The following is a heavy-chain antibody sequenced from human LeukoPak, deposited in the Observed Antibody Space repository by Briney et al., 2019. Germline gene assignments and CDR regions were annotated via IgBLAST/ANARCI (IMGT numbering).Heavy chain of an antibody. CDR3: ARRTAGAKDL. CDR1: GFIFSDSV. V-gene: IGHV3-23*05. Sequence: GGSLRLSCAASGFIFSDSVRSWVRQAPGKGLEWVAAISSTGYTDNADSLKGRFSISRDNSKDTLYLQMNSLRVDDTAVYYCARRTAGAKDLWGKGTTVTVSA. D-gene: IGHD6-19*01. J-gene: IGHJ6*04. CDR2: ISSTGYT.